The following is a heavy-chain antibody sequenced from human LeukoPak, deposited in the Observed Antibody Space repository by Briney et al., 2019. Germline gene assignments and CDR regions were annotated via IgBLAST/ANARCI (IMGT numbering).Heavy chain of an antibody. CDR2: ISSSSSTI. V-gene: IGHV3-48*01. D-gene: IGHD3-16*02. J-gene: IGHJ4*02. Sequence: PGGSLRLSCAASGFTFSSYSMNWVRQAPGKGLEWVSYISSSSSTIYYADSVKGRFTISRDNAKNSLYLQMNSLRGEDTAVYYCARDYDYIWGSYRYTFDYWGQGTLVTVSS. CDR1: GFTFSSYS. CDR3: ARDYDYIWGSYRYTFDY.